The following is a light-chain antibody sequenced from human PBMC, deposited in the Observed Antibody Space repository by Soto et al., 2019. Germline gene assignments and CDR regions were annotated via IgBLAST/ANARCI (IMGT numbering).Light chain of an antibody. V-gene: IGLV3-1*01. Sequence: SYELTQPPSVSVSPGQTATITCSGNKLGEKYACWYQQRPGQSPMLRMYLDRKRPSGIPERFSGSNTGNTGTLILSGSQAIDEADYYCQAWDGTNVVLGGGIKLTAL. CDR2: LDR. J-gene: IGLJ2*01. CDR1: KLGEKY. CDR3: QAWDGTNVV.